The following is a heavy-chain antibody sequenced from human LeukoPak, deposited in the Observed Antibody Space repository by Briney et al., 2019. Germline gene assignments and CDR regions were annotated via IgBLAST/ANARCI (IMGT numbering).Heavy chain of an antibody. J-gene: IGHJ6*03. CDR2: INPNSGGT. CDR1: GYTFTGYY. CDR3: ARERIVVVPAAGGYYMDV. D-gene: IGHD2-2*01. V-gene: IGHV1-2*02. Sequence: ASVKVSCKASGYTFTGYYMHWVRQAPGQGLEWMGWINPNSGGTNYAQKFQGRVTMTRDTSISTAYMELSRLRSDDTAVYYCARERIVVVPAAGGYYMDVWGKGTTVTVSS.